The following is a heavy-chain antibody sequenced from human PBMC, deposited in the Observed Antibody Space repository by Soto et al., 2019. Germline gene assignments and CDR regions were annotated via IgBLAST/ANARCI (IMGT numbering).Heavy chain of an antibody. CDR2: MSGSGDDA. CDR3: AKKVTIYAVDPADY. V-gene: IGHV3-23*01. D-gene: IGHD3-3*01. J-gene: IGHJ4*02. CDR1: GLTFSNYG. Sequence: GGSLRLSCAASGLTFSNYGMSWVRQAPGKGLEWVSVMSGSGDDAYYADSVKGRFTISRDNSKNMLYLQMNSLRAEDTAVYFCAKKVTIYAVDPADYWGQGTQVTVSS.